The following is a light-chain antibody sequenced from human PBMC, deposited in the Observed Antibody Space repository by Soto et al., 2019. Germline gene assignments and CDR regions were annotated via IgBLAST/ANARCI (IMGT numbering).Light chain of an antibody. J-gene: IGKJ2*01. CDR1: QSIGTF. Sequence: EIVLTQSPATLSLSPGERATLSCRASQSIGTFLVWYQQKPGQVPRLLIYDTSNRAPGIPARFSGSGSGTDFTLTISSLEPGDSAVYYCQQCSNWPPMYSFGQGTKLEIQ. CDR3: QQCSNWPPMYS. V-gene: IGKV3-11*01. CDR2: DTS.